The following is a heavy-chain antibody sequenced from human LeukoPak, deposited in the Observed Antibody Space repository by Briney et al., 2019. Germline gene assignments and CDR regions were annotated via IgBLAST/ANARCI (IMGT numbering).Heavy chain of an antibody. Sequence: SQTLSLTCAIFGDSVSSNSWNWIRQSPSRGLEWLGRTYYRSEWINDYAVSVESRITINPDTSRNQFTLQLNSVTPEGTALYYCARHQPWTNGSDIWGQGTMVTVSS. CDR2: TYYRSEWIN. J-gene: IGHJ3*02. V-gene: IGHV6-1*01. D-gene: IGHD3/OR15-3a*01. CDR3: ARHQPWTNGSDI. CDR1: GDSVSSNS.